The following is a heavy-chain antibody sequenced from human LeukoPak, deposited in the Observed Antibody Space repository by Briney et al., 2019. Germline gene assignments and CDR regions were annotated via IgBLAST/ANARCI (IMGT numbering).Heavy chain of an antibody. J-gene: IGHJ4*02. Sequence: GASVKVSCKASGYTFTGYYMHWVRQAPGQGLEWMGWINPNSGGTNYAQKFQGRVTMTRDTSISTAYMELSRLRSDDTAVYYCARDSRITMVRGVISDYWGQGTLVTVSS. CDR2: INPNSGGT. CDR3: ARDSRITMVRGVISDY. CDR1: GYTFTGYY. V-gene: IGHV1-2*02. D-gene: IGHD3-10*01.